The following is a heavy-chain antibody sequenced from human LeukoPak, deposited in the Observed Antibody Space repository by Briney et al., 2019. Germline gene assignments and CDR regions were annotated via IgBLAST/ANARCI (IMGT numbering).Heavy chain of an antibody. V-gene: IGHV3-33*01. CDR3: ARDGQDYGSGSSFDY. J-gene: IGHJ4*02. CDR2: IWYDGSDK. CDR1: GFTFSGYG. Sequence: GGSLRLSCAASGFTFSGYGMHWVRQAPGKGLEWVAVIWYDGSDKYYADSVQGRFTISRDNSENTLYLQMNSLRAEDTAVYYCARDGQDYGSGSSFDYWGQGTLVTVSS. D-gene: IGHD3-10*01.